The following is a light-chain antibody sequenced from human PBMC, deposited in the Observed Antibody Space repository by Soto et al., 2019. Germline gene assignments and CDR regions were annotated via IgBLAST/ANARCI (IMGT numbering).Light chain of an antibody. V-gene: IGKV1-8*01. Sequence: AIRMTQSPSSFSASTGDRVTITCRASHGVSSYLAWYQQKAGKAPQLLIYAASTLQSGVSSRFSGSGSGTEFTLTISSLQSEDFGVYYCQQYYTYPRTFGQGTKVEI. CDR2: AAS. CDR3: QQYYTYPRT. CDR1: HGVSSY. J-gene: IGKJ1*01.